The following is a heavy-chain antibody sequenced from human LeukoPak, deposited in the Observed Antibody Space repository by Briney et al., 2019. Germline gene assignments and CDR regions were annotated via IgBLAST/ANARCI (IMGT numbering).Heavy chain of an antibody. Sequence: WASVKVSCKASGGTFSSYAISWVRQAPGQGLEWMGGIIPIFGTANYAQKFQGRVTITADKSASTAYMELSSLRSEDTAVYYCARSLSASYYYYMDVWGKGSTVTVSS. V-gene: IGHV1-69*06. CDR3: ARSLSASYYYYMDV. J-gene: IGHJ6*03. CDR1: GGTFSSYA. CDR2: IIPIFGTA.